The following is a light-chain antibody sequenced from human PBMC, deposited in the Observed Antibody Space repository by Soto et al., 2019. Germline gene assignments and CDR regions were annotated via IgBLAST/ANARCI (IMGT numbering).Light chain of an antibody. CDR1: SSDIGGYHL. CDR3: CSYAGSNWGYV. J-gene: IGLJ1*01. V-gene: IGLV2-23*02. CDR2: KVS. Sequence: QPVLTQPASVSGSPGQSITISCTGTSSDIGGYHLVSWYQHQSGKAPKLIIYKVSQWPSGVSDRFSASKSGNTASLTISGLQAEDEADYYCCSYAGSNWGYVFGTGTKLTV.